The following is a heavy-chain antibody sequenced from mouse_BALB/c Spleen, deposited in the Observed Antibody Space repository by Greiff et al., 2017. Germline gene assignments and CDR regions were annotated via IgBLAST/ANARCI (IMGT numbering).Heavy chain of an antibody. D-gene: IGHD1-1*01. V-gene: IGHV5-9-4*01. Sequence: EVKLVESGGGLVKPGGSLKLSCAASGFTFSSYAMSWVRQSPEKRLEWVAEISSGGSYTYYPDTVTGRFTISRDNAKNTLYLEMSSLRSEDTAMYYCARESYYVSRHYFDYWGQGTTLTVSS. CDR3: ARESYYVSRHYFDY. CDR1: GFTFSSYA. J-gene: IGHJ2*01. CDR2: ISSGGSYT.